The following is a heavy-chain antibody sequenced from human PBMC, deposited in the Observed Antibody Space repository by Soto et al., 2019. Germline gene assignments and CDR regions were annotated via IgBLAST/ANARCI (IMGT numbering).Heavy chain of an antibody. CDR1: GFTFSSYA. J-gene: IGHJ4*02. D-gene: IGHD4-17*01. V-gene: IGHV3-23*01. CDR3: AKRSRWVTVTTNHY. CDR2: ISGSGGST. Sequence: GGSLRLSCAASGFTFSSYAMSWVRQAPGKGLEWVSAISGSGGSTYYADSVKGRFTISRDNSKNTLYLQMNSLRAEDTAVYYCAKRSRWVTVTTNHYWGQGTLVTVSS.